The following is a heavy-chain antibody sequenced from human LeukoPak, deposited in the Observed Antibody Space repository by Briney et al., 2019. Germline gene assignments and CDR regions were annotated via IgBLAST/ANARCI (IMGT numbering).Heavy chain of an antibody. CDR2: IYYSGST. CDR1: GGSISSSSYY. V-gene: IGHV4-39*07. Sequence: SETLSLTCTVSGGSISSSSYYWGWIRQPPGKGLEWIGSIYYSGSTYYNPSLKSRVTISVDTSKNQFSLKLSSVTAADTAVYYCARYGSYYDGSWFDPWGQGTLVTVSS. D-gene: IGHD3-22*01. CDR3: ARYGSYYDGSWFDP. J-gene: IGHJ5*02.